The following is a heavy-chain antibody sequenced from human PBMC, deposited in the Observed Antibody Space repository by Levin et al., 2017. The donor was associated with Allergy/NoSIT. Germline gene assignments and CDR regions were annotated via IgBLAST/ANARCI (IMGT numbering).Heavy chain of an antibody. J-gene: IGHJ6*02. Sequence: PGGSLRLSCAASGFSFSSYGMHWVRQAPGKGLEWVAVISFDGGMIYYADSMKGRFIISRDNFKNTLFLQMNSLSIEDTAVYYCAKVAHFDSSGTFGMDVWGQGTTVTVSS. CDR1: GFSFSSYG. CDR3: AKVAHFDSSGTFGMDV. CDR2: ISFDGGMI. D-gene: IGHD3-22*01. V-gene: IGHV3-30*18.